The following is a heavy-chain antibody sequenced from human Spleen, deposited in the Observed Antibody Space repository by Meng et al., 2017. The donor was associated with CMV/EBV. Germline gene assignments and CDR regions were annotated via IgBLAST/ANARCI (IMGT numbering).Heavy chain of an antibody. CDR1: GYTFTSYG. J-gene: IGHJ4*02. CDR3: ARGGEGYGEYYFDY. CDR2: ISGFNGNT. D-gene: IGHD5-18*01. Sequence: GESLKVSCKASGYTFTSYGISWVRQAPGQGLEWMGRISGFNGNTKYAQKVQGRVTMTTDTSTSTAYLELRSLRSDDTAVYYCARGGEGYGEYYFDYWGQGTLVTVSS. V-gene: IGHV1-18*01.